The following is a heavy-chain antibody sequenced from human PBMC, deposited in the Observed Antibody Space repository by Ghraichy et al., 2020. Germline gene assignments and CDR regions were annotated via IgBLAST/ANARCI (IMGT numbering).Heavy chain of an antibody. V-gene: IGHV3-30*18. D-gene: IGHD3-3*01. J-gene: IGHJ6*03. CDR2: ISYDGSNK. Sequence: GGSLRLSCAASGFTFSSYGMHWVRQAPGKGLEWVAVISYDGSNKYYADSVKGRFTISRDNSKNTLYLQMNSLRAEDTAVYYCVKDATIFGYYYYYMDVWGKGTTVTVSS. CDR3: VKDATIFGYYYYYMDV. CDR1: GFTFSSYG.